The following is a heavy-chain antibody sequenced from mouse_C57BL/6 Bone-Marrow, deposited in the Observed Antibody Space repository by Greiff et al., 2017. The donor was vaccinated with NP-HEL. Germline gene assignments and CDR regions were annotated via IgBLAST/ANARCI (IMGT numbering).Heavy chain of an antibody. D-gene: IGHD2-4*01. Sequence: EVQLKQSGAELVRPGASVKLSCTASGFNIKDYYMHWVKQRPEQGLEWIGRIDPEDGDTEYAPKFQGKATMTADTSSNTAYLQLSSLTSEDTAVYYCTTVGLRYYAMDYWGQGTSVTVSS. CDR2: IDPEDGDT. CDR1: GFNIKDYY. V-gene: IGHV14-1*01. J-gene: IGHJ4*01. CDR3: TTVGLRYYAMDY.